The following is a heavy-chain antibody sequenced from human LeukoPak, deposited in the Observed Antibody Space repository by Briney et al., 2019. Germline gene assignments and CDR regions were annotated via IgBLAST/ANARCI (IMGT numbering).Heavy chain of an antibody. CDR1: GGSISSSSHY. V-gene: IGHV4-39*07. CDR3: ARDSRTYGDYDY. J-gene: IGHJ4*02. CDR2: IYYSGNI. D-gene: IGHD4-17*01. Sequence: SETLSLTCAVSGGSISSSSHYWGWIRQPPGKGLEWIGSIYYSGNIYYNPSLKSRVTISVDTSKNQFSLKLSFVTAADTAVYYCARDSRTYGDYDYWGQGTLVTVSS.